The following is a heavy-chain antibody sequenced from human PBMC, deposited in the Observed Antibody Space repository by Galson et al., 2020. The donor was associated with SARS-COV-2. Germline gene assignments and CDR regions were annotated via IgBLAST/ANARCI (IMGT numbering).Heavy chain of an antibody. V-gene: IGHV1-24*01. CDR2: FDPEDGET. CDR3: ATAFSLYGSGPPLGYYYYGMDV. CDR1: GYTLTELS. J-gene: IGHJ6*02. D-gene: IGHD6-19*01. Sequence: ASVKVSCKGSGYTLTELSMHWVRQAPGKGLEWMGGFDPEDGETIYAQKFQGRVTMTEDTSTDTAYMELSSLRSEDTAVYYCATAFSLYGSGPPLGYYYYGMDVWGQGTTVTVSS.